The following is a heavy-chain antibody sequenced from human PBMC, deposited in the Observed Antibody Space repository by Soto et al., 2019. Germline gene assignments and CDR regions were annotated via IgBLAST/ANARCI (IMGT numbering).Heavy chain of an antibody. CDR3: ARGYYDGDGYYPPGVY. Sequence: VQLVESGGGLVQPGGSLRLSCAASGFTFSSYGMYWVRQAPAKGLEWVAVIWYDGSNQYYADSVKGRFTISRDNSKNTLYLQMNSLRAEDTAVYYCARGYYDGDGYYPPGVYWGQGTLVTVSS. V-gene: IGHV3-33*08. CDR1: GFTFSSYG. D-gene: IGHD3-22*01. J-gene: IGHJ4*02. CDR2: IWYDGSNQ.